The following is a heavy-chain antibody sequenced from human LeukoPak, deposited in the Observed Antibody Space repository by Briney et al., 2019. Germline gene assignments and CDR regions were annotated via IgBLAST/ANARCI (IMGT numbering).Heavy chain of an antibody. CDR3: SAVIAAGGLNWFDP. V-gene: IGHV3-15*01. J-gene: IGHJ5*02. CDR1: GFTFTNAW. Sequence: KPGGSLRLSCAPSGFTFTNAWMSWVRQAPGKGLGWVGRIKSKSDGGTTDYAAPVKGRFTISRDDSKSTLYLQMNSLETEDTAVYYCSAVIAAGGLNWFDPWGQGTLVTVSS. CDR2: IKSKSDGGTT. D-gene: IGHD6-13*01.